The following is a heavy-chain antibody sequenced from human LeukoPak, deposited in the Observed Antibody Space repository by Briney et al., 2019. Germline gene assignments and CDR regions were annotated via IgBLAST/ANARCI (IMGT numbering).Heavy chain of an antibody. CDR3: VKEISGYYAY. D-gene: IGHD3-22*01. V-gene: IGHV3-64D*06. J-gene: IGHJ4*02. CDR1: GITFSSYP. CDR2: ISSNGGST. Sequence: GSLRLSCSASGITFSSYPMHWVRQAPGKGLEYVSAISSNGGSTYYADSVKGRFTISRDNSKNTLSLQMSSLRAEDTAVYYCVKEISGYYAYWGQGTLVTVSS.